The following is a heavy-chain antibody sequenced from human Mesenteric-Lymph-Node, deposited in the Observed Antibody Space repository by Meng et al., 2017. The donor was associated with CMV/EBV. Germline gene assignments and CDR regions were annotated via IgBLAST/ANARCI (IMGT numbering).Heavy chain of an antibody. V-gene: IGHV4-34*01. CDR3: ARHQRWLKSEGGFNY. CDR1: GGSFSGYY. CDR2: INHSGST. J-gene: IGHJ4*02. D-gene: IGHD4-23*01. Sequence: QVQLQQWGAGLLEPSEPLSLTCAVYGGSFSGYYWSWIRQPPGKGLEWIGEINHSGSTNYNPSLKSRVTISVDTSKNQFSLKLGSVTAADTAVYYCARHQRWLKSEGGFNYWGQGTLVTVSS.